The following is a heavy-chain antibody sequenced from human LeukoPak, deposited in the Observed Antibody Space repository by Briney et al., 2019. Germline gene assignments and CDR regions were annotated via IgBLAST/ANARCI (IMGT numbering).Heavy chain of an antibody. Sequence: SETLSLTCTVSGASISISGYFWGWIRQPPGKGLEWIGSIYHSGSTYYNPSLKSRVTISVVKSKNQFSLRLSSVTAADTAVYYCARGRGYNYYYGMDIWGQGTTVTVSS. CDR1: GASISISGYF. CDR3: ARGRGYNYYYGMDI. CDR2: IYHSGST. J-gene: IGHJ6*02. V-gene: IGHV4-39*07.